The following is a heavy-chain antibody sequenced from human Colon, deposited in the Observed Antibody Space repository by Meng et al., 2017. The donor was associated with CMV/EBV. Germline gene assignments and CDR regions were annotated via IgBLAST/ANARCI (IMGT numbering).Heavy chain of an antibody. J-gene: IGHJ4*02. CDR3: ARQTRAYCFDS. CDR2: INWNGIST. D-gene: IGHD2-15*01. CDR1: GFSFDDYG. Sequence: GESLKISCAASGFSFDDYGMIWVRQVPEKGLEWVSSINWNGISTRYADSVKGRLIISRDNAKKSLYLEMDSLRADDTAVYYCARQTRAYCFDSWGQGTLVTVSS. V-gene: IGHV3-20*04.